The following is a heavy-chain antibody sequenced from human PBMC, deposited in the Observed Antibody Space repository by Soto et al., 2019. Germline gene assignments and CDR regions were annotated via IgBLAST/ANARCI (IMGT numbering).Heavy chain of an antibody. CDR1: GGSFRGYY. CDR3: ARGRWFGEGGESMDV. V-gene: IGHV4-34*01. D-gene: IGHD3-10*01. CDR2: INHSGST. J-gene: IGHJ6*02. Sequence: QVQLQQWGAGLLKPSETLSLTCAVYGGSFRGYYWCWIRQPPGKGLEWIGEINHSGSTNYNTSLKIRVTISVDTSKTHFSLKLSSVTAADTAVYYWARGRWFGEGGESMDVWGQGTTVTVSS.